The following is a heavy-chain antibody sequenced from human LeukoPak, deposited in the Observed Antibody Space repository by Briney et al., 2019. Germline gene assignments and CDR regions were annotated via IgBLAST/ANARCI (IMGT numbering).Heavy chain of an antibody. CDR2: INPNSGDT. J-gene: IGHJ4*02. CDR3: ARVLSGTYFTGLSH. CDR1: GYSFTGYY. Sequence: GASVKVSCKTSGYSFTGYYMHWVRPAPGQGLEWMGWINPNSGDTNSARKFQGRVTMTRDTSISTAYVELSRLTSDDTAVYHCARVLSGTYFTGLSHWGQGTLVTVSS. D-gene: IGHD1-26*01. V-gene: IGHV1-2*02.